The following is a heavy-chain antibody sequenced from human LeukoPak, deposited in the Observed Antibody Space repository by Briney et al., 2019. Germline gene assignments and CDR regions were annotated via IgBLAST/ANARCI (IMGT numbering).Heavy chain of an antibody. CDR3: ARTGVLQVPGRRRFDP. CDR2: INHSGST. Sequence: KPSETLSLTCAVYGGSFSGYYWSWIRQPPGKGLEWIGEINHSGSTNYNPSLKSRVTISVDTSKNQFSLKLSSVTAADTAVYYCARTGVLQVPGRRRFDPWGQGTPVTVSS. J-gene: IGHJ5*02. D-gene: IGHD2-2*01. V-gene: IGHV4-34*01. CDR1: GGSFSGYY.